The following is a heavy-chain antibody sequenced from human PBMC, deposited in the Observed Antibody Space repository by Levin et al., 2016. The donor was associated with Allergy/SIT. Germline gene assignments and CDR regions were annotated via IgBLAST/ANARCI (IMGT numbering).Heavy chain of an antibody. CDR1: GGSISNYY. D-gene: IGHD1-26*01. CDR2: IFHSGST. CDR3: ARHLPYSDRGECFDP. V-gene: IGHV4-59*08. Sequence: SETLSLTCSVSGGSISNYYWSWIRQPPGKGLEWIGYIFHSGSTDQNPSLKSRVTMSVDTSKNQFSLRLSSVTAADTAVYYCARHLPYSDRGECFDPWGQGTLVTVSS. J-gene: IGHJ5*02.